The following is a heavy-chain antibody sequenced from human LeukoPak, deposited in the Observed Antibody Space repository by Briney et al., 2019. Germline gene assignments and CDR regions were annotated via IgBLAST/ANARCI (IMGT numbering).Heavy chain of an antibody. CDR1: GDSVSSNSAA. CDR3: ARATLIVATIEDNYYYYYGMDV. CDR2: TYYRSKWYN. J-gene: IGHJ6*02. Sequence: SQTLSLTCAISGDSVSSNSAAWNWIRQSPSRGLEWLGRTYYRSKWYNDYAVSVKSRITINPDTSKNQFSLQLNSVTPEDTAVYYCARATLIVATIEDNYYYYYGMDVWGQGTTVTVSS. V-gene: IGHV6-1*01. D-gene: IGHD5-12*01.